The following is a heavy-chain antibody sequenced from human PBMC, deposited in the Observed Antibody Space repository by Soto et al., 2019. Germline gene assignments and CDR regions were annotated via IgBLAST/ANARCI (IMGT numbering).Heavy chain of an antibody. CDR1: GGSISSGDYF. V-gene: IGHV4-30-4*01. Sequence: SETLSLTCTVSGGSISSGDYFWSWIRQPPGKGLEWIGYIYYTGSTYYNPSLKSRVTISLDTSKNRFSLKLSSVTAADTAVYYCARESELADSCWGQGTLVTVSS. D-gene: IGHD3-22*01. CDR3: ARESELADSC. J-gene: IGHJ4*02. CDR2: IYYTGST.